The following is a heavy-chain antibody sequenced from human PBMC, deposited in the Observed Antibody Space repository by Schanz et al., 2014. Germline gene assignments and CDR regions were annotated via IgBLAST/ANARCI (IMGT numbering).Heavy chain of an antibody. D-gene: IGHD6-6*01. CDR3: ARDPPPYSSSPYYWYYGMDV. J-gene: IGHJ6*02. V-gene: IGHV3-74*01. Sequence: EVQLVESGGVVAQPGGSLRLSCAASGFTFSNYWIHWVRQAPGKGLVWVSRIDADGNSTSYADSVKGRFTISRDNAKNSLYLQMNAWRAEDTAVYYCARDPPPYSSSPYYWYYGMDVWGQGTTVTVSS. CDR2: IDADGNST. CDR1: GFTFSNYW.